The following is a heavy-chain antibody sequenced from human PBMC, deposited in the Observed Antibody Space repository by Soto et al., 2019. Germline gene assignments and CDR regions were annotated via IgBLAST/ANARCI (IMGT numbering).Heavy chain of an antibody. J-gene: IGHJ4*02. CDR3: ARVGYFASDGFPRPYDY. CDR2: INGGNDKT. V-gene: IGHV1-3*01. D-gene: IGHD3-22*01. Sequence: GSSVKVSCKASGYNFTTYAIYWVRQAPRQRLEWLGWINGGNDKTGYSQRFQGRLTITKKTSATTAFMELSNLRSEDTAVYYCARVGYFASDGFPRPYDYWGQGTLVTLSS. CDR1: GYNFTTYA.